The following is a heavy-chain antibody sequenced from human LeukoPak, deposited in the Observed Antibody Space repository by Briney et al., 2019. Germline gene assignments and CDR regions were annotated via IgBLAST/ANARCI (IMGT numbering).Heavy chain of an antibody. Sequence: GESLKISCKASGYTFGDSWIAWVRQTPGKGLEWMGIIYPADSTTKYNPSFQGHVTISVDRSIDTVSLHWTSLKASDTAIYYCARDRNTWKEGNDSWGSGTLVTVSS. J-gene: IGHJ4*02. CDR1: GYTFGDSW. CDR3: ARDRNTWKEGNDS. V-gene: IGHV5-51*01. D-gene: IGHD1-1*01. CDR2: IYPADSTT.